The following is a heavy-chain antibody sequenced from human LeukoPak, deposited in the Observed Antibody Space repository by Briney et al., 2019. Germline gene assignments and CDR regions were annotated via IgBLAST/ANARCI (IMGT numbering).Heavy chain of an antibody. CDR1: GYTFTSYD. J-gene: IGHJ4*02. CDR2: MNPNSGNT. CDR3: VWGFWSGPLY. Sequence: GASVEVSCKASGYTFTSYDINWVRQATGQGLEWMGWMNPNSGNTGYAQKFQGRVTITRDTSISTAYMELSSLRSEDTAVYYCVWGFWSGPLYWGQGTLVTVSS. V-gene: IGHV1-8*03. D-gene: IGHD3-3*01.